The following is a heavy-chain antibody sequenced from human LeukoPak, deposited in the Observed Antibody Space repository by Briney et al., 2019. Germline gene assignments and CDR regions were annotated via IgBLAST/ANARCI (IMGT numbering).Heavy chain of an antibody. J-gene: IGHJ6*03. D-gene: IGHD3-16*01. Sequence: GGSLRLSCAASGFTFSSYAMSWVRQAPGKGLKWVSTINDNGAGTYYADSVKGRFTISRDNSYNTVSLQMNSLRDEDTGVYYCAKGLRTGVGPYMGYRSYMDVWGKGATVTVSS. CDR2: INDNGAGT. CDR3: AKGLRTGVGPYMGYRSYMDV. V-gene: IGHV3-23*01. CDR1: GFTFSSYA.